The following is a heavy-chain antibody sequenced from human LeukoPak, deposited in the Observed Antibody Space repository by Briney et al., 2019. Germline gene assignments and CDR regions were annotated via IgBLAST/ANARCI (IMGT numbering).Heavy chain of an antibody. CDR1: GFTFSSYG. V-gene: IGHV3-30*18. J-gene: IGHJ4*02. D-gene: IGHD4-17*01. CDR3: AKGDYGDYVGGLVGY. Sequence: GGSLRLSCAASGFTFSSYGMHWVRQAPGKGLEWVAVISYDGSNKYYADSVKGRFTISRDNSKDTLYLQMNSLRAEDTAVYYCAKGDYGDYVGGLVGYWGQGTLVTVSS. CDR2: ISYDGSNK.